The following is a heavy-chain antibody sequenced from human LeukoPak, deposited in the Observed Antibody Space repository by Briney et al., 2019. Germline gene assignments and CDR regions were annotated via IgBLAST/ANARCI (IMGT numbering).Heavy chain of an antibody. V-gene: IGHV3-21*01. CDR2: ISSSSSYI. Sequence: GGSLRLSCAASGFTFSSYSMNWVRQAPGKGLEWVSSISSSSSYIYYADSVKGRFTISRDNAKNSLYLQMNSLRAEDTAVYYCARDTALDVGFGELLSWYYFDYWGQGTLVTVSS. D-gene: IGHD3-10*01. CDR3: ARDTALDVGFGELLSWYYFDY. J-gene: IGHJ4*02. CDR1: GFTFSSYS.